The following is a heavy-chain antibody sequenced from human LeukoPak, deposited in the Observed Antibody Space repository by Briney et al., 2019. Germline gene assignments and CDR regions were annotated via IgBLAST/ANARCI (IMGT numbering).Heavy chain of an antibody. V-gene: IGHV4-59*01. D-gene: IGHD5-12*01. CDR3: ARSVGDSGHGRYFVY. CDR2: VENTGSI. CDR1: DDSLSPYY. Sequence: SETLSLTCTVSDDSLSPYYWSWIRQPPGKGLEWIGNVENTGSINYNPSLESRVTISVDTSKNQFSLRLNSVTAADTAVYYCARSVGDSGHGRYFVYWGQRTLVTVSS. J-gene: IGHJ4*02.